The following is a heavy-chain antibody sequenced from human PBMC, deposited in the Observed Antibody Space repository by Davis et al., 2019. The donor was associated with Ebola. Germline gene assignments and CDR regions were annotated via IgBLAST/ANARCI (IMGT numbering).Heavy chain of an antibody. Sequence: PGGSLRLSCTASGFTFGDYAMSWFRQAPGKGLEWVGFIRSKAYGGTTEYAASVKGRFTISRDDSKSIAYLQMNSLKTEDTAVYYCTRDESNWGDYYYGMDVWGQGTTVTVSS. V-gene: IGHV3-49*03. J-gene: IGHJ6*02. D-gene: IGHD7-27*01. CDR2: IRSKAYGGTT. CDR1: GFTFGDYA. CDR3: TRDESNWGDYYYGMDV.